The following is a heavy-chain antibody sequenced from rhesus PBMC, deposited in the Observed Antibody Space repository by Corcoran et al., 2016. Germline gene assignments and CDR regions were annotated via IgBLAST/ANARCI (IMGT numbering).Heavy chain of an antibody. V-gene: IGHV4-80*01. CDR1: GGSFSSYW. D-gene: IGHD3-22*01. CDR3: ARYLIIPYNRFDV. J-gene: IGHJ5-1*01. CDR2: IKGNSGST. Sequence: QVQLQESGPGLVKPSETLSLTCAVSGGSFSSYWWSWIRQPPGKGLEWVGEIKGNSGSTNYTPSLKSRVTISKAASKNQFSLKLSSVTAADTAVYYCARYLIIPYNRFDVWGPGVLVTVSS.